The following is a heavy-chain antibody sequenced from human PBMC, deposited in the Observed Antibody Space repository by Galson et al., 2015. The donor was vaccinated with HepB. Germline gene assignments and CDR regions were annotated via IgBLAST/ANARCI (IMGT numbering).Heavy chain of an antibody. V-gene: IGHV1-18*01. CDR1: GYTFTGSG. J-gene: IGHJ5*02. Sequence: SVKVSCKASGYTFTGSGISWVRQAPGQGLEWMGWISAYFGNTHYAQKFQGRVTMTTDTSTGTAYMELRSLKSDDTAVYYCSRGVATTPTNWFDPWGQGTLVTGSS. CDR2: ISAYFGNT. D-gene: IGHD5-24*01. CDR3: SRGVATTPTNWFDP.